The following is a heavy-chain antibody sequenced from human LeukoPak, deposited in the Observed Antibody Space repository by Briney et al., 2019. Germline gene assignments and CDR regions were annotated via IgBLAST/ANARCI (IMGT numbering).Heavy chain of an antibody. J-gene: IGHJ4*02. Sequence: GGSLRLSCAASGFTFSSYSMTWVRQAPGRGLEWVSVISGSGGRTYYTDSVKGRFTISRDNSKNMLYLQMNSLRAEDTAVYFCAKVNFPYYDFLTAIDYWGQGTLVTVSS. CDR1: GFTFSSYS. CDR2: ISGSGGRT. V-gene: IGHV3-23*01. CDR3: AKVNFPYYDFLTAIDY. D-gene: IGHD3-9*01.